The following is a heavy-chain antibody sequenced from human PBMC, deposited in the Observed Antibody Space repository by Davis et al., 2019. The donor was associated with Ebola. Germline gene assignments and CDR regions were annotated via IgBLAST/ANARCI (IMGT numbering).Heavy chain of an antibody. Sequence: PSETLSLTCTVSGGSISSSSYYWGWIRQPPGKGLEWIGSIYYSGSTYYNPSLKSRVTISVDTSKNQFSLKLSSVTAADTAVYYCARVPAARPHDAFDIWGQGTMVTVSS. V-gene: IGHV4-39*07. CDR3: ARVPAARPHDAFDI. D-gene: IGHD2-2*01. CDR1: GGSISSSSYY. CDR2: IYYSGST. J-gene: IGHJ3*02.